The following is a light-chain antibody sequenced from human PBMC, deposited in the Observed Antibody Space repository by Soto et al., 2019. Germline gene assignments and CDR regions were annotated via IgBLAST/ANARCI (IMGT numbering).Light chain of an antibody. CDR3: SSYTSTSTPCF. J-gene: IGLJ1*01. CDR1: SSDVGGYNY. V-gene: IGLV2-14*01. Sequence: QSALTQPASVSGSPGQSITISCTGTSSDVGGYNYVSWYQLHPGKAPKLIIYEVSHRPSGASNHFSGYKSGNTASLTISGLQAEDEADYYCSSYTSTSTPCFFGTGTKLTVL. CDR2: EVS.